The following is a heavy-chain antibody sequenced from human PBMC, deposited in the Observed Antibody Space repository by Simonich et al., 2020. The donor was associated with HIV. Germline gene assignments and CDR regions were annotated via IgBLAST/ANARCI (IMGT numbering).Heavy chain of an antibody. V-gene: IGHV4-34*01. CDR2: INNREST. CDR1: CGSFSGYY. CDR3: ARRHPTTVTTPYFDY. Sequence: QVQLQQWGAGLLKPSETLSLTCAVYCGSFSGYYWSWIRQPPGKGLEWIGEINNRESTNYNPPLKSRVTISVDTSKNQFSLKLSSVTAADTAVYYCARRHPTTVTTPYFDYWGQGTLVTVSS. J-gene: IGHJ4*02. D-gene: IGHD4-17*01.